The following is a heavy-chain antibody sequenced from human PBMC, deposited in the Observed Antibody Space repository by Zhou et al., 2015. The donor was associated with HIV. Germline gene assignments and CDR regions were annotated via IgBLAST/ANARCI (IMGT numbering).Heavy chain of an antibody. V-gene: IGHV1-18*04. Sequence: QVQLVQSGGEVKKPGASMKVSCKASGYPFSSYGLTWVRQVPGQGLEWMGWIYNGNTNYAQKFQGRVTITADKSTSTAYMELSSLRSEDTAVYYCAIPTQDCTNGVCYNTYDYYYGMDVWGQGP. CDR1: GYPFSSYG. CDR3: AIPTQDCTNGVCYNTYDYYYGMDV. CDR2: IYNGNT. J-gene: IGHJ6*02. D-gene: IGHD2-8*01.